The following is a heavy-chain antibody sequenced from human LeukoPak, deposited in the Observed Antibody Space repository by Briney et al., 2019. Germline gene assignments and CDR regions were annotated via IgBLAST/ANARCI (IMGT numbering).Heavy chain of an antibody. J-gene: IGHJ4*02. CDR1: GFSFSTYA. Sequence: GGSLRLSCAASGFSFSTYAMHWVRQAPGMGPEWVGVVSHDGSTKYYTDSVRGRFTISRDNSKNTFFLQLNGLRTGDTAVYYCARAIMGTENLDYWGQGTLVTVSS. V-gene: IGHV3-30*10. D-gene: IGHD5-18*01. CDR3: ARAIMGTENLDY. CDR2: VSHDGSTK.